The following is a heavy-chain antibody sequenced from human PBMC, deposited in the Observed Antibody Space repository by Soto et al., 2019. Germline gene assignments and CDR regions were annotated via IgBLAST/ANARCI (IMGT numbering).Heavy chain of an antibody. CDR3: ARKVLGSTSRPDWWYFDL. Sequence: EVQLLESGGGLVQPGGSLRLSCVGSGFTFINYAMNWVRQTPGKGLEWVSTISGGGDRTFDADTVKGRFTICRDNSKNAVNLQMNSLRADDPAVYYCARKVLGSTSRPDWWYFDLWGRGTLVTVSS. CDR2: ISGGGDRT. J-gene: IGHJ2*01. D-gene: IGHD2-2*01. CDR1: GFTFINYA. V-gene: IGHV3-23*01.